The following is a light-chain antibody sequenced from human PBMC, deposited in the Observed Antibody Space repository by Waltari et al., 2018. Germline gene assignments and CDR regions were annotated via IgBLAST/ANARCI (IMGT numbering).Light chain of an antibody. CDR2: WAS. Sequence: DIVMTQSPDSLAVSLGERATINCKSSQSVLYSSNNKNYLAWYQQKPGQPPKLRIYWASTRESGVPDRFSGSGSGTDFTLTISSLQAEDVAVYYCQQYYSTVTFGGGTKVEIK. V-gene: IGKV4-1*01. CDR3: QQYYSTVT. J-gene: IGKJ4*01. CDR1: QSVLYSSNNKNY.